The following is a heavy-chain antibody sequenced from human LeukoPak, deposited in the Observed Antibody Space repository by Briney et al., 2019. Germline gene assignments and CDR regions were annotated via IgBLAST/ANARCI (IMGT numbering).Heavy chain of an antibody. J-gene: IGHJ5*02. D-gene: IGHD6-19*01. CDR2: IDPSDSYT. V-gene: IGHV5-10-1*01. CDR1: GYSFTSYW. CDR3: ARQSSGWALGRWFDP. Sequence: EESLRISCKGSGYSFTSYWISWVRQMPGKGLAWMGRIDPSDSYTNYSPSFQGHVTISADKSISTAYLQWSSLKASDTAMYYCARQSSGWALGRWFDPWGQGTLVTVSS.